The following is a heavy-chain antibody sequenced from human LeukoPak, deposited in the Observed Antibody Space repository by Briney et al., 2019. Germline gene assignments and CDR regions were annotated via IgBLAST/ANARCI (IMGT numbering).Heavy chain of an antibody. D-gene: IGHD6-19*01. V-gene: IGHV4-4*09. CDR3: ARRRDTSGWLDH. Sequence: PSETLSLTCSVSGASMTDYYWSWIRQPPGKGLEWIGYLLSAGPTNYNPSLKSRVAILVDTSKNQFSLRLSSVTAADTAVYYCARRRDTSGWLDHWGQGTLVTVSS. CDR2: LLSAGPT. J-gene: IGHJ5*02. CDR1: GASMTDYY.